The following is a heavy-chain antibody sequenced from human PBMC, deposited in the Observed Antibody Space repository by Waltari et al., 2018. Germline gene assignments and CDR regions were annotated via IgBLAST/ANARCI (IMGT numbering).Heavy chain of an antibody. CDR2: IYHSGST. D-gene: IGHD2-21*02. Sequence: QVQLQESGPGLVKPSETLSLTCAVSGYSISSGYYWGWIRQPPGKGLEWIGSIYHSGSTSYNPSLKSRVTISVDTSKNQFSLKLSSVTAADTAVYYCARGSMVVTPSFDYWGQGTLVTVSS. V-gene: IGHV4-38-2*01. J-gene: IGHJ4*02. CDR1: GYSISSGYY. CDR3: ARGSMVVTPSFDY.